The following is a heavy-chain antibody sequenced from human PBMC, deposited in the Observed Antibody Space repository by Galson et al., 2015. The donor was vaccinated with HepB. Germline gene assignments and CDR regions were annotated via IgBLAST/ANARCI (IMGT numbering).Heavy chain of an antibody. J-gene: IGHJ4*02. V-gene: IGHV3-48*01. Sequence: SLRLSCAASGFTFSSYSMSWVRQAPGKGLEWVSYISNSDNTIYYADSVKGRFTISRDNAENSLYLQMNSLRAEDTAVYYCARDLSGSSQGVVYWGQGTLVSVSS. CDR2: ISNSDNTI. CDR3: ARDLSGSSQGVVY. CDR1: GFTFSSYS. D-gene: IGHD6-6*01.